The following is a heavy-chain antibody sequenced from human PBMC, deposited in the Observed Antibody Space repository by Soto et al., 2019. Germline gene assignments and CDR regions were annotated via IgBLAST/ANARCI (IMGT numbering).Heavy chain of an antibody. J-gene: IGHJ4*02. D-gene: IGHD6-19*01. Sequence: HPGGSLRLSGAASGFTFTDYAISWVRQAPGKGLEWVSSVTASGDITYYADSVKGRFTISRDNSKRTLHLQMNSLRADDTAVYYCANTSAPRTNGLATQWGQGTPVTVSS. CDR1: GFTFTDYA. V-gene: IGHV3-23*01. CDR3: ANTSAPRTNGLATQ. CDR2: VTASGDIT.